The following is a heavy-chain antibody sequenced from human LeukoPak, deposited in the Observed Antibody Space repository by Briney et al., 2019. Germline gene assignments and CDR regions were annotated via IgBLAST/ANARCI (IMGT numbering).Heavy chain of an antibody. J-gene: IGHJ6*04. V-gene: IGHV3-48*03. CDR1: GFTFSSYE. Sequence: GGSLRLSCAASGFTFSSYEMNWVRQAPGKGLEWVSYISSSGSTIYYADSVKGRFTISRDNAKNSLYLQMNSLRAEDTAVYYCAREGDYVWGRGNGMDVWGKGTTVTVSS. D-gene: IGHD3-16*01. CDR3: AREGDYVWGRGNGMDV. CDR2: ISSSGSTI.